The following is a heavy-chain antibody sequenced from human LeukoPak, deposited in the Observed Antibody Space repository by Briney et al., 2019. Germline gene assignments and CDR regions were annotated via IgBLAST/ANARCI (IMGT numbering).Heavy chain of an antibody. Sequence: GGSLRLSCAASGFTVSSNYMSWVRQAPGKGLEWVANIKLDGSEKNYVDSVKGRFTISRDNTKNSLYLQMNSLRAEDTAVFYCARDQYDTWSRRGNFDSWGQGTLVIVSS. CDR2: IKLDGSEK. D-gene: IGHD3-3*01. CDR3: ARDQYDTWSRRGNFDS. J-gene: IGHJ4*02. V-gene: IGHV3-7*03. CDR1: GFTVSSNY.